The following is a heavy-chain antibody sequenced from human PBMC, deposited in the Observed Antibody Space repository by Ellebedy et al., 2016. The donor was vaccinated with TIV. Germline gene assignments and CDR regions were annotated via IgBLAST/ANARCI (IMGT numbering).Heavy chain of an antibody. CDR2: ISGSGGST. Sequence: GESLKISCAASGFTFSSYAMSWVRQAPGKGLEWVSAISGSGGSTYYADSVKGRFTISRDNSKNTLYLQMNSLRAEDTAVYYCAIPNWNFDYWGQGTLVTVSS. J-gene: IGHJ4*02. CDR1: GFTFSSYA. D-gene: IGHD1-20*01. CDR3: AIPNWNFDY. V-gene: IGHV3-23*01.